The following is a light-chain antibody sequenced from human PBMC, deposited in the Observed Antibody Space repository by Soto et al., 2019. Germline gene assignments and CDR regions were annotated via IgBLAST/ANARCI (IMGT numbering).Light chain of an antibody. CDR3: QKYNSAPLT. CDR1: QGISVY. CDR2: AAS. Sequence: DIQMTQSPSSLSASLGDRVTITCRASQGISVYLAWVQQKPGKVPKLLIYAASTLQSGVPSRFSGSGSGTDFTLTISSLQPEDVTTYCCQKYNSAPLTFGGGTKVEIK. V-gene: IGKV1-27*01. J-gene: IGKJ4*01.